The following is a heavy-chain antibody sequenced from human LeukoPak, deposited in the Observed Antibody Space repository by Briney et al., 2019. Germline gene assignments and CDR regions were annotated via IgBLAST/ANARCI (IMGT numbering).Heavy chain of an antibody. J-gene: IGHJ6*03. D-gene: IGHD6-6*01. CDR2: INPNSGGT. CDR3: ARTRPPPYGYYYYYMDV. V-gene: IGHV1-2*06. Sequence: ASVKVSCKASGYTFTGYDMHWVRQAPGQGLEWMGRINPNSGGTNYAEKFQGRVTMTRDMSISTAYMELSRLRSDDTAVYYCARTRPPPYGYYYYYMDVWGKGTTVTVSS. CDR1: GYTFTGYD.